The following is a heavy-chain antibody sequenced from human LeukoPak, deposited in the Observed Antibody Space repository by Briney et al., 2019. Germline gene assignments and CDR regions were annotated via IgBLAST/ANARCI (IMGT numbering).Heavy chain of an antibody. CDR3: ARIFMDCSSTSCPLDY. CDR1: GGTFSSHA. CDR2: IIPIFGTA. V-gene: IGHV1-69*05. Sequence: ASVKVSCKASGGTFSSHAISWVRQAPGQGLEWMGRIIPIFGTANYAQKFQGRVTITTDESTSTAYMELSSLRSEDTAVYYCARIFMDCSSTSCPLDYWGQGTLVTVSS. D-gene: IGHD2-2*01. J-gene: IGHJ4*02.